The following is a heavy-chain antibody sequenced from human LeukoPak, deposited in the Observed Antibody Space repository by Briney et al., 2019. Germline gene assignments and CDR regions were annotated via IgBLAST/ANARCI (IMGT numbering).Heavy chain of an antibody. CDR3: ARSDYGSGSYRFDY. CDR1: GYTFTGYY. V-gene: IGHV1-2*02. J-gene: IGHJ4*02. Sequence: GASVKVSCKASGYTFTGYYMHWVRQAPGQGLEWMGWINPNSGGTNYAQKFQGRVTMTRDTSISTAYMELSRLRSDDTAVYYCARSDYGSGSYRFDYWGQGTLVTVSS. D-gene: IGHD3-10*01. CDR2: INPNSGGT.